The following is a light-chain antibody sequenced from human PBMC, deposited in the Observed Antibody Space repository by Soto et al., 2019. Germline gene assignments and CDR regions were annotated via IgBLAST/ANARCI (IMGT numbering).Light chain of an antibody. V-gene: IGKV1-5*03. CDR3: QQYNSYPWT. CDR2: KAS. J-gene: IGKJ1*01. Sequence: DIQMTQSPSTLSASVGDRVTITCRASQSISSWLAWYQQKPGKAPTLLIYKASSLESGVPPRFSGSRSATEITLTITSLQPDEFATDYGQQYNSYPWTFGQGTKVEIK. CDR1: QSISSW.